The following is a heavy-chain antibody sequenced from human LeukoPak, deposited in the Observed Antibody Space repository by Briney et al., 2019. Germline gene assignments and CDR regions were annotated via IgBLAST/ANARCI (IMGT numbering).Heavy chain of an antibody. J-gene: IGHJ4*01. CDR3: AKLLRDVTIYDF. CDR2: ITSDGSST. V-gene: IGHV3-74*01. Sequence: GGSLRLSCAASGFTFSSTWMNWVRQGPGKGLEWVSRITSDGSSTIYADSVKGRFTISRDNAKSTVYLQMNSLRTEDTAFYYCAKLLRDVTIYDFWGHGALVTVSS. CDR1: GFTFSSTW. D-gene: IGHD1-14*01.